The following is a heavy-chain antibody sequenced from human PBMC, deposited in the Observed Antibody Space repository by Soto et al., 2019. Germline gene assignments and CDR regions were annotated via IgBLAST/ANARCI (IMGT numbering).Heavy chain of an antibody. J-gene: IGHJ3*01. CDR2: ITFDGSSA. D-gene: IGHD3-10*01. Sequence: EVQLVESGGGLVQPGESLRLSCAASGFTFSDYWIHWVRQAPGKGLVWVSRITFDGSSANYADSVKGRFTISRDNAKDKVYLQMTSLGAEDTAVYYSARGVRGHYGFDVWGQGTMVTVSS. CDR3: ARGVRGHYGFDV. CDR1: GFTFSDYW. V-gene: IGHV3-74*01.